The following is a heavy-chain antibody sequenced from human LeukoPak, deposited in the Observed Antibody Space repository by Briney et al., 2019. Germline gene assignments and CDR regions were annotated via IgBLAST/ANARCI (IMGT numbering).Heavy chain of an antibody. CDR1: GGSISSDY. CDR2: IYYSGTT. V-gene: IGHV4-59*01. D-gene: IGHD3-9*01. Sequence: SETLSLTCTVSGGSISSDYWSWIRQSPGKGLEWIGYIYYSGTTSYNPSLKSRVTISLDTSKNQFSLKLSSVTAADTAVYYCARGGGRYDILTGYYRGLIFDYWGQGTLVTVSS. CDR3: ARGGGRYDILTGYYRGLIFDY. J-gene: IGHJ4*02.